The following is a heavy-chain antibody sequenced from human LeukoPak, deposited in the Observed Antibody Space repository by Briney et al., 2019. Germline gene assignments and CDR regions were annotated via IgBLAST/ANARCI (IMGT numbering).Heavy chain of an antibody. CDR2: TYYRSTWYN. CDR3: ARRLTQYDCFDP. D-gene: IGHD2-2*01. J-gene: IGHJ5*02. CDR1: GDSVSSNSVT. Sequence: SQTLSLTCAISGDSVSSNSVTWNWIRQTPSRGLEWLGRTYYRSTWYNDYAVSVRGRITVNPDTSKNQFSLYLNSVTPEDTAVYYCARRLTQYDCFDPWGQGILVTVSS. V-gene: IGHV6-1*01.